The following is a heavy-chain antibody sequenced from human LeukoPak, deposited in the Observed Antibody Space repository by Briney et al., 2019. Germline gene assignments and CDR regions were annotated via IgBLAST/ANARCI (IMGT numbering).Heavy chain of an antibody. J-gene: IGHJ4*02. CDR1: GFTFSSYS. V-gene: IGHV3-48*01. CDR3: ARSLVGYSYDPYYFDY. Sequence: GGSLRLSCAASGFTFSSYSMNWVRQAPGKGLEWVSYISSSSSTIYYADSVKGRFTISRDNAKNSLYRQMNSLRAEDTAVYYCARSLVGYSYDPYYFDYWGQGTLVTVSS. D-gene: IGHD5-18*01. CDR2: ISSSSSTI.